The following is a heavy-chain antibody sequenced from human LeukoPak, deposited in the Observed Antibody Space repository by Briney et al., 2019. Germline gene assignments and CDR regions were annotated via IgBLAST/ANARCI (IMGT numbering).Heavy chain of an antibody. V-gene: IGHV1-18*04. J-gene: IGHJ4*02. CDR2: ICVYNGNT. CDR1: GYTFTSYG. D-gene: IGHD3-10*01. Sequence: ASVKVSCKASGYTFTSYGINWVRQAPGQGLEWMGWICVYNGNTNYAQNVQDRVTMTTDTSTSTAYMELRSLRSDDTAVYYCARDRYGSGSYCRFWGQGTLVTVSS. CDR3: ARDRYGSGSYCRF.